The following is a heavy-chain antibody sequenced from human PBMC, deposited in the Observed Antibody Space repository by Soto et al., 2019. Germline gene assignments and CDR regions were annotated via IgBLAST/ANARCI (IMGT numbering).Heavy chain of an antibody. CDR2: ISAKNGDT. J-gene: IGHJ6*02. Sequence: QVHLVQSGAELKKPGASVRVSCKASGYSFTRNGISWVRQGPGQGLEWMGWISAKNGDTNYAQKVQARVIMTTDTSTSTVYMELRRLRADDTAVYYCVRDRDSDTWPTRDVWGQGTTVTVSS. CDR1: GYSFTRNG. D-gene: IGHD1-26*01. CDR3: VRDRDSDTWPTRDV. V-gene: IGHV1-18*01.